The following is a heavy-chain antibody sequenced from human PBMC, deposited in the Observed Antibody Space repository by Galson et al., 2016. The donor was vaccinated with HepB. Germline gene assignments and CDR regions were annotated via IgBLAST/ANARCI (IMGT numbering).Heavy chain of an antibody. V-gene: IGHV5-10-1*01. CDR2: INPTDSYT. Sequence: QSGAEVKKPGESLRISCKGSGYSFTSYWISWVRQMPGKGLEWMGRINPTDSYTNYSPSFQGHVTISADKSISTAYLQWSSLKASDTAMYYCARLGSGYDFDDYFDDWGQGPLVTVSS. J-gene: IGHJ4*02. CDR3: ARLGSGYDFDDYFDD. D-gene: IGHD5-12*01. CDR1: GYSFTSYW.